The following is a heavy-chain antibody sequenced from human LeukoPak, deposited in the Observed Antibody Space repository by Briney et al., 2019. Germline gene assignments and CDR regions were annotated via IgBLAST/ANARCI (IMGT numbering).Heavy chain of an antibody. CDR2: IYSGGST. D-gene: IGHD6-13*01. CDR3: ARIVGGSSSWYYFDY. V-gene: IGHV3-53*01. CDR1: GFTVSSNY. J-gene: IGHJ4*02. Sequence: PGGSLRLSCAASGFTVSSNYMSWVRQAPGKGLEWVSVIYSGGSTYYADSVKGRFTISRDNSKNTLYLQMNSLRAEDTAVYYCARIVGGSSSWYYFDYWGQGTLVTVSS.